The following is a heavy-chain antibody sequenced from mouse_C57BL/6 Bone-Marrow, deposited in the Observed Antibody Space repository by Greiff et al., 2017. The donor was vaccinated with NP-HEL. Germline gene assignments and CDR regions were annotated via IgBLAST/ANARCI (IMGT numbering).Heavy chain of an antibody. J-gene: IGHJ4*01. CDR1: GFTFSDYG. D-gene: IGHD3-2*02. CDR2: ISSGSSTI. V-gene: IGHV5-17*01. Sequence: EVMLVESGGGLVKPGGSLKLSCAASGFTFSDYGMHWVRQAPEKGLEWVAYISSGSSTIYYADTVKGRFTISRDNTKNTLCLQMTSLRSEDTAMYYCASASSGYYAMDYWGQGTSVTVSS. CDR3: ASASSGYYAMDY.